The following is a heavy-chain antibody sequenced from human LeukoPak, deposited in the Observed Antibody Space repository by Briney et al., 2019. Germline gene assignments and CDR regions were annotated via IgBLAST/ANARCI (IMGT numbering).Heavy chain of an antibody. CDR2: MYNSGST. V-gene: IGHV4-4*07. CDR1: GDSREIDY. CDR3: AKNRVAAAGTMFAT. J-gene: IGHJ5*02. Sequence: SETLSLTCSVSGDSREIDYWNWIRQPAGKGLEWIGRMYNSGSTNYSPSLKNRFTMSIETSKSQFSLQLTSVTAADTAVYYCAKNRVAAAGTMFATWGPGILVTVSS. D-gene: IGHD6-13*01.